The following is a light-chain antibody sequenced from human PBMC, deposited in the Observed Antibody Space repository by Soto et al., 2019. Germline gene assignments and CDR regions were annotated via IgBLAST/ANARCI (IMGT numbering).Light chain of an antibody. V-gene: IGLV2-14*01. CDR3: SSYTSRVSWV. CDR1: SSDVGGYNY. CDR2: DVT. Sequence: QSALTQPASVSGSPGQSITISCTGTSSDVGGYNYVSWYQQHPGKAPKLMIYDVTNRPSGVSDRFSGSKSGNTASLTISGLQAEDEADYYCSSYTSRVSWVFGGGTKLTV. J-gene: IGLJ3*02.